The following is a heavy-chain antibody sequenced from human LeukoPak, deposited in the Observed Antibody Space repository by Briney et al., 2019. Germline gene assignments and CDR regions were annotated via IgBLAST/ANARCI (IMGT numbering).Heavy chain of an antibody. CDR2: IYHSGST. V-gene: IGHV4-59*12. CDR1: GGSISSYY. J-gene: IGHJ4*02. CDR3: ARGRSDYVWGSYRPYYFDY. D-gene: IGHD3-16*02. Sequence: SETLSLTCTVSGGSISSYYWSWIRQPAGKGLEWIGYIYHSGSTYYNPSLKSRVTISVDRSKNQFSLKLSSVTAADTAVYYCARGRSDYVWGSYRPYYFDYWGQGTLVTVSS.